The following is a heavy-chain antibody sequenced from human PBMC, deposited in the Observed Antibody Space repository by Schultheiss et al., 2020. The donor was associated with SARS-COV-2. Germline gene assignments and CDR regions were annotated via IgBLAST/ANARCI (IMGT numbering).Heavy chain of an antibody. V-gene: IGHV4-34*01. J-gene: IGHJ6*02. D-gene: IGHD2-15*01. Sequence: GSLRLSCAVYGGSFSGYYWSWIRQPPGKGLEWIGEINHSGSTNYNPSLKSRVTISVDTSKNQFSLKLSSVTAADTAVYYCARGRSGYYYYYGMDVWGQGTTVTVSS. CDR1: GGSFSGYY. CDR2: INHSGST. CDR3: ARGRSGYYYYYGMDV.